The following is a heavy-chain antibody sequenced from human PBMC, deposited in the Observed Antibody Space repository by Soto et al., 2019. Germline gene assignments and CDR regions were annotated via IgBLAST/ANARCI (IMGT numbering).Heavy chain of an antibody. CDR3: ARDTRLRYYDFWSGPFDY. D-gene: IGHD3-3*01. Sequence: EVQLVESGGGLVKPGGSLRLSCAASGFTFSSYSMNWVRQAPGKGLEWVSSISSSSSYIYYADSVKGRFTISRDNAKNSLYLQMNSLRAEDTAVYYCARDTRLRYYDFWSGPFDYWGQGTLVTVSS. CDR2: ISSSSSYI. J-gene: IGHJ4*02. V-gene: IGHV3-21*01. CDR1: GFTFSSYS.